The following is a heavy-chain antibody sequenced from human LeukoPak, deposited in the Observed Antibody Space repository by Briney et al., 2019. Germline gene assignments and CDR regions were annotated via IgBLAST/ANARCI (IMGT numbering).Heavy chain of an antibody. D-gene: IGHD3-10*01. CDR3: ARDRSMVRGVIRHDWFDP. V-gene: IGHV4-34*01. CDR2: INHSGST. CDR1: GGSFSGYY. Sequence: SETLSLTCAVYGGSFSGYYWSWIRQPPGKGLEWIGEINHSGSTNYNPSLKSRVTISVDTSKNQFSLKLSSVTAADTAVYYCARDRSMVRGVIRHDWFDPWGQGTLVTVSS. J-gene: IGHJ5*02.